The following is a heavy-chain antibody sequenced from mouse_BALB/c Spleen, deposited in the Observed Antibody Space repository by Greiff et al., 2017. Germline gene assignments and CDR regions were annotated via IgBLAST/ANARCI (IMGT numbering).Heavy chain of an antibody. CDR2: IWGDGST. CDR3: ARKGYEDYAMDY. D-gene: IGHD2-10*02. CDR1: GFSLTGYG. J-gene: IGHJ4*01. V-gene: IGHV2-6-7*01. Sequence: VQLQQSGPGLVAPSQSLSITCTVSGFSLTGYGVNWVRQPPGKGLEWLGMIWGDGSTDYNSALKSRLSISKDNSKSQVFLKMNSLQTDDTAMYYCARKGYEDYAMDYWGQGTSVTVSA.